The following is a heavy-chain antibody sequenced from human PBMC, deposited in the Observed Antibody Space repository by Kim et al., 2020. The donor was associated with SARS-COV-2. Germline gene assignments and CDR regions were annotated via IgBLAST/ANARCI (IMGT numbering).Heavy chain of an antibody. Sequence: GGSLRLSCAASGFTFSSYAMHWVRQAPGKGLEWVAVISYDGSNKYYADSVKGRFTISRDNSKNTLYLQMNSLRAEDTAVYYCARSIAGSYYYGMDVWGQGTTFTVSS. CDR3: ARSIAGSYYYGMDV. J-gene: IGHJ6*02. CDR1: GFTFSSYA. D-gene: IGHD6-6*01. V-gene: IGHV3-30-3*01. CDR2: ISYDGSNK.